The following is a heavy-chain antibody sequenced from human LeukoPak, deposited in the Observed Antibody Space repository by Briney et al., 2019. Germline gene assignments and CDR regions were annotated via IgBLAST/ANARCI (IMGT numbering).Heavy chain of an antibody. CDR3: ARELKGRGYDYGGHYHYYMDV. D-gene: IGHD5-18*01. Sequence: PSETLSLTCAVYGGSFSGYFWTWIRQPPGKGLEWLGEINHSGSTNYNPSLKSRVTISVDTSKNQFSLKLSSVTAADTAVYYCARELKGRGYDYGGHYHYYMDVWGTGTTVTVSS. V-gene: IGHV4-34*01. J-gene: IGHJ6*03. CDR2: INHSGST. CDR1: GGSFSGYF.